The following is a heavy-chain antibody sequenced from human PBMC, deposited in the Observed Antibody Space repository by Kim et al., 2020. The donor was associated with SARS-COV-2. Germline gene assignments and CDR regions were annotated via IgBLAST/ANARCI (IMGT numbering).Heavy chain of an antibody. CDR1: GFIFSGST. CDR2: IRSKANNYAT. J-gene: IGHJ3*02. D-gene: IGHD6-19*01. CDR3: TRVNPTAGGWYDAFDI. Sequence: GGSLRLSCAASGFIFSGSTMHWVRQASGKVLEWVGRIRSKANNYATAYAASVKNRFTISRDDSKSTAYLQMNSLKTEDTAVYYCTRVNPTAGGWYDAFDIWGQGTKVTVSS. V-gene: IGHV3-73*01.